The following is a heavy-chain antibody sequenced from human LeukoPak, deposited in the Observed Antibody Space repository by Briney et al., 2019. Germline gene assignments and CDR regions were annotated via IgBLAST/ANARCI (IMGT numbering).Heavy chain of an antibody. J-gene: IGHJ3*02. V-gene: IGHV3-23*01. CDR1: GFTFSSYA. Sequence: PGGSLRLSCAASGFTFSSYAMSWVRQAPGKGLGWVSAISGSGGSTYYADSVKGRFTISRDNSKNTLYLQMNSLRDEDTAVYYCAKDRSGPDSSGWYGGAFDIWGQGTMVTVSS. D-gene: IGHD6-19*01. CDR2: ISGSGGST. CDR3: AKDRSGPDSSGWYGGAFDI.